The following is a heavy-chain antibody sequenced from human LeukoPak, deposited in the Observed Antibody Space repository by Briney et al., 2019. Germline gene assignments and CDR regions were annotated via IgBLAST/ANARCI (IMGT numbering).Heavy chain of an antibody. V-gene: IGHV3-30-3*01. CDR1: GFTFSSYA. D-gene: IGHD6-19*01. CDR2: ISYDGSNK. J-gene: IGHJ3*01. CDR3: ASPSSGWSGGAFDV. Sequence: AGGSLRLSCAASGFTFSSYAMHWVRQAPGKGLEWVAVISYDGSNKYYADSVKGRFTISRDNSKNTLYLQMNSLRAEDTAVYYCASPSSGWSGGAFDVWGQGKMVTVSS.